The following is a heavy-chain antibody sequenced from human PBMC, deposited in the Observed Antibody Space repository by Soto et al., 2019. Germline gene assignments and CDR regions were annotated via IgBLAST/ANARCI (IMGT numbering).Heavy chain of an antibody. Sequence: PSETLSLTCTVSGGSISSGGYYWSWIRQHPGKGLEWIGYIYYSGSTYYNPSLKSRVTISVDTSKNQFSLKLSSVTAADTAVYYCASSPRLQDSSGYYSEYYFDYWGQGTLVTVSS. CDR2: IYYSGST. J-gene: IGHJ4*02. D-gene: IGHD3-22*01. V-gene: IGHV4-31*03. CDR3: ASSPRLQDSSGYYSEYYFDY. CDR1: GGSISSGGYY.